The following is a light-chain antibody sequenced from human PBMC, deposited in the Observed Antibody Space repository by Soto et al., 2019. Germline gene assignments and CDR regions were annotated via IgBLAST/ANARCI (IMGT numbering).Light chain of an antibody. CDR1: QGISHY. J-gene: IGKJ1*01. CDR3: QKYNSAPWT. CDR2: AAS. Sequence: DIPMTQSPSSLSASVGDRVTITCRASQGISHYLAWYQQKPGKVPKLLIYAASTLQSGVPSRFSGSGSGTDFTLTISSLQPEDGGTYYCQKYNSAPWTFGQGTKVEIK. V-gene: IGKV1-27*01.